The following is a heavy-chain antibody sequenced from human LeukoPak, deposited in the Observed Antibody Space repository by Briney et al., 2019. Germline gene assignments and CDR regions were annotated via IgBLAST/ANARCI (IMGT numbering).Heavy chain of an antibody. J-gene: IGHJ6*02. CDR2: ISFEGSKA. Sequence: PGGSLRLSCTASGFTFSSHTMHWVRQAHGKGLEWVTVISFEGSKAYYVDSVKGRFTISRDDSKNTVYLQMNNLRPEDTAIYYCAKDRPLRELTKYYYGMDVWGPGTTVIVSS. D-gene: IGHD1-7*01. V-gene: IGHV3-30*16. CDR1: GFTFSSHT. CDR3: AKDRPLRELTKYYYGMDV.